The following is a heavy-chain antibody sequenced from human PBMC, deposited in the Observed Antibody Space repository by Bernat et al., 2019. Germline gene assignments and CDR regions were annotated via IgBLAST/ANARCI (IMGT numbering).Heavy chain of an antibody. V-gene: IGHV3-74*01. CDR1: GFTFTSYW. CDR2: FNSDGRST. D-gene: IGHD3-3*01. Sequence: EVQLVESGGGLVQPGGSLRLSCAASGFTFTSYWMHWVRQAPGKGLVWVSRFNSDGRSTTYGDSVKGGFTITRENAKNNVYLQMNSLRAEDTAVYYCARARYYDLIDYWGQGTLVTVSS. J-gene: IGHJ4*02. CDR3: ARARYYDLIDY.